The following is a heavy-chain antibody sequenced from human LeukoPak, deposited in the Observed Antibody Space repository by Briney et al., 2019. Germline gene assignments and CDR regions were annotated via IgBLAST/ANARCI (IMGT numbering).Heavy chain of an antibody. CDR1: GGSISSYY. V-gene: IGHV4-39*07. CDR3: ARDRMVRGVILNPFDP. Sequence: SETLSLTCTVSGGSISSYYWSWIRQPPGKGLEWIGSIYYSGSTYYNPSLKSRVTISVDTSKNQFSLKLSSVTAADTAVYYCARDRMVRGVILNPFDPWGQGTLVTVSS. CDR2: IYYSGST. D-gene: IGHD3-10*01. J-gene: IGHJ5*02.